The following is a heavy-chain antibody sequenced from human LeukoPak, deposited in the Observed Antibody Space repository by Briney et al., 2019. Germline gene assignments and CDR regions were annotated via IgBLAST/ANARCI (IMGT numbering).Heavy chain of an antibody. Sequence: GRSLRLSCAASGFTLYSHGMHWVRQAPGKGLEWVAVISYDGSNKYYADSVKGRFTISRDNSKNTLYLQMDSLRAEDTAVYYCARDYDIFTGYSNGYYFVYWGQGTLVPVSS. D-gene: IGHD3-9*01. CDR3: ARDYDIFTGYSNGYYFVY. J-gene: IGHJ4*02. V-gene: IGHV3-30*03. CDR2: ISYDGSNK. CDR1: GFTLYSHG.